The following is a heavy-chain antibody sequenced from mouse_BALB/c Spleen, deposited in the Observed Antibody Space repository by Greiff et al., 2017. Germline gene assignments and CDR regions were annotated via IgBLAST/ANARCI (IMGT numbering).Heavy chain of an antibody. D-gene: IGHD2-1*01. J-gene: IGHJ2*01. CDR3: TRDGNLLFDY. CDR1: GFTFSNYW. V-gene: IGHV6-6*02. Sequence: EVQGVESGGGLVQPGGSMKLSCVASGFTFSNYWMNWVRQSPEKGLEWVAEIRLKSNNYATHYAESVKGRFTISRDESKSSVYLQMNNLRAEDSGIYYCTRDGNLLFDYWGQGTTLTVSS. CDR2: IRLKSNNYAT.